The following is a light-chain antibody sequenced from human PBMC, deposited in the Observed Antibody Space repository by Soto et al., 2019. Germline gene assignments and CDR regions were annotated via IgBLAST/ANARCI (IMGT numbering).Light chain of an antibody. CDR3: QSYDSSLSGLV. CDR1: SSNIGAGYD. Sequence: QSVLTKPPSVSGAPGQRVTLSCTGSSSNIGAGYDVHWYQQLPGKAPKVLIYGNTNRPSGVPDRFSGSKSGTSASLAITGLQADDEANYYCQSYDSSLSGLVFGEGTKLTVL. J-gene: IGLJ3*02. CDR2: GNT. V-gene: IGLV1-40*01.